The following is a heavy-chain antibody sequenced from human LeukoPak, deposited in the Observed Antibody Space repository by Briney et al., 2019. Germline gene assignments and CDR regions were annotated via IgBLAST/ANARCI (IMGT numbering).Heavy chain of an antibody. Sequence: ASVTVSCKASGYTFTSYDINRVRQATGQGLEWMGWMNPNSGNTGYAQKFQGRVTMTRNTSISTAYMELSSLRSEDTAVYYCASGLHLGELSLDAFDIWGQGTMVTVSS. CDR3: ASGLHLGELSLDAFDI. D-gene: IGHD3-16*02. CDR2: MNPNSGNT. J-gene: IGHJ3*02. V-gene: IGHV1-8*01. CDR1: GYTFTSYD.